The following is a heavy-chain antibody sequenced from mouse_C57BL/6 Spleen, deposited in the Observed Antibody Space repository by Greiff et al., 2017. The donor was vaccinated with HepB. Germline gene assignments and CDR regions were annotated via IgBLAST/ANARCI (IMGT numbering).Heavy chain of an antibody. CDR3: ARPYYDSTPIAY. CDR1: GYTFTSYW. V-gene: IGHV1-55*01. Sequence: QVHVKQPGAELVKPGASVKMSCKASGYTFTSYWITWVKQRPGQGLEWIGDIYPGSGSTKYNEKFKSKATLTVDTSSSTAYMQLSSLTSEDSAVYYCARPYYDSTPIAYWGQGTLVTVSA. J-gene: IGHJ3*01. D-gene: IGHD1-1*01. CDR2: IYPGSGST.